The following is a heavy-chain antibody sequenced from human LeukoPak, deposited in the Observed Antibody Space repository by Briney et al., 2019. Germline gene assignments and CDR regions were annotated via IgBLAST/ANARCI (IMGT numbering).Heavy chain of an antibody. J-gene: IGHJ5*02. D-gene: IGHD3/OR15-3a*01. CDR1: GGSISSSLYH. CDR2: IYYTGTT. CDR3: ARQEIGLRSFDP. Sequence: SETLSLTCTVPGGSISSSLYHWGWIRQSPGKNLEWLGSIYYTGTTHYNPSLKSRVTISVDTSKNQFSLNLSSVTAADTAVYYCARQEIGLRSFDPWGQGTLVTVSS. V-gene: IGHV4-39*01.